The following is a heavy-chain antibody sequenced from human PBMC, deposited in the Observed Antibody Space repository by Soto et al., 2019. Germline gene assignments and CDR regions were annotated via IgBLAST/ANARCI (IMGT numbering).Heavy chain of an antibody. CDR2: ISYDGSNK. V-gene: IGHV3-30*18. Sequence: VAVISYDGSNKYYADSVKGRFTISRDNSKNTLYLQMNSLRAEDTAVYYCAKDLQMVRGPLDYWGQGTLVTVSS. J-gene: IGHJ4*02. CDR3: AKDLQMVRGPLDY. D-gene: IGHD3-10*01.